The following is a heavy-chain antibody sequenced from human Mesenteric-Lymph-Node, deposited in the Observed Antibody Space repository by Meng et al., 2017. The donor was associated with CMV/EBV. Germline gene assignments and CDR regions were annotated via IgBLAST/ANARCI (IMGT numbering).Heavy chain of an antibody. D-gene: IGHD6-13*01. Sequence: SETLSLTCTVSGGSVSSGSYYWSWIRQPPGKGLEWIGYIYYSGVTNYNPSLKTRVTISADTSKNQFSLKLNSVTAADTAVYYCARGASISAAFFDYWGQGTLVTVSS. J-gene: IGHJ4*02. CDR1: GGSVSSGSYY. CDR3: ARGASISAAFFDY. V-gene: IGHV4-61*01. CDR2: IYYSGVT.